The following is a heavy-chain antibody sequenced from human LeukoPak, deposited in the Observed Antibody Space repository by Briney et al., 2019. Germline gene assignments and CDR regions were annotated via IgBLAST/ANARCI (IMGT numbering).Heavy chain of an antibody. CDR3: ARHRYHYLDAFDI. Sequence: GESLKISCKGSGYKFSNYWIGWVRQMPGKGLEWMGIIYPGDSETRYSPSFQDQVTMSADKSINTAYLQWSSLKASDTAVYYCARHRYHYLDAFDIWGQGTMVTVSS. D-gene: IGHD5-12*01. J-gene: IGHJ3*02. CDR2: IYPGDSET. V-gene: IGHV5-51*01. CDR1: GYKFSNYW.